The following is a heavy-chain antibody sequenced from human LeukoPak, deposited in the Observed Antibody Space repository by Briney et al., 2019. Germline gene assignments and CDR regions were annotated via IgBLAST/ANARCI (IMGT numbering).Heavy chain of an antibody. CDR1: GGSISSSSYY. CDR2: IYYSGST. V-gene: IGHV4-39*01. D-gene: IGHD3-10*01. CDR3: ASMPLWFGELLNPPDY. J-gene: IGHJ4*02. Sequence: KSSETLSLTCTVSGGSISSSSYYWGWIRQPPGKGLEWIGSIYYSGSTYYNPSLKSRVTISVDTSKNQFSLKLSSVTAADTAVYYCASMPLWFGELLNPPDYWGQGTLVTVSS.